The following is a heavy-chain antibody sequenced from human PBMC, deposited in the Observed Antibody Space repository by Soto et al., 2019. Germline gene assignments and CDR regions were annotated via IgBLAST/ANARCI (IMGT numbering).Heavy chain of an antibody. V-gene: IGHV1-18*03. CDR3: ARDLEASGDFDY. CDR1: GYTFTSYG. CDR2: ISAYNGNT. J-gene: IGHJ4*02. D-gene: IGHD3-3*01. Sequence: ASVKVSCKASGYTFTSYGISWVRQAPGQGLEWMGWISAYNGNTTYAQKLQGRVTMTTDTSTSTAYMELRSLISYDVAVYYCARDLEASGDFDYWGQGPPVTVSS.